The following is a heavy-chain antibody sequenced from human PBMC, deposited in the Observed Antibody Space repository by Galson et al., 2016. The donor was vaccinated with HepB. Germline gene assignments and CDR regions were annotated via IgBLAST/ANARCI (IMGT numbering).Heavy chain of an antibody. J-gene: IGHJ4*02. D-gene: IGHD2/OR15-2a*01. V-gene: IGHV3-53*04. CDR3: ARGLVGSTTAFDS. Sequence: SLRLSCAASGVSVTSSDMSCVRQAPGKGLEWVSVIYCSGATYYAESVEGRFIISRHNSRNTVDLQMSSLRAEDTAFYYCARGLVGSTTAFDSWGQGTLVAVSS. CDR2: IYCSGAT. CDR1: GVSVTSSD.